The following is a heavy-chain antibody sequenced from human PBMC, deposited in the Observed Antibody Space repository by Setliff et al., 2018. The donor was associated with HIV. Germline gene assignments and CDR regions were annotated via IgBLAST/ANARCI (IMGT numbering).Heavy chain of an antibody. CDR2: ISGYNGNT. J-gene: IGHJ4*02. D-gene: IGHD6-19*01. CDR1: GYTFTSYG. V-gene: IGHV1-18*01. Sequence: GASVKVSCKASGYTFTSYGISWVRQAPGQGLEWMGWISGYNGNTNYAQKLQGRVTMTTGTSTSTAYMELRSLRSDDTAVYYCARPIAVAGIYYFDYWGQGTLVTVSS. CDR3: ARPIAVAGIYYFDY.